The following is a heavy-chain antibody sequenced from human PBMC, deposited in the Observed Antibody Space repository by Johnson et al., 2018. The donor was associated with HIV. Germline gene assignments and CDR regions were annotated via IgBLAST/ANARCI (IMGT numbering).Heavy chain of an antibody. CDR2: IKQDGSEK. CDR3: ARALGATGEAFDI. D-gene: IGHD1-26*01. V-gene: IGHV3-7*01. J-gene: IGHJ3*02. Sequence: MQLVESGGGVVQPGRSLRLSCAASGFTFSSYWMTWVRQAPGKGLEWVANIKQDGSEKYYVDSVKGRFTISRDNAKNSLYLQMNSLRAEDTAVYYCARALGATGEAFDIWGQGTMVTVSS. CDR1: GFTFSSYW.